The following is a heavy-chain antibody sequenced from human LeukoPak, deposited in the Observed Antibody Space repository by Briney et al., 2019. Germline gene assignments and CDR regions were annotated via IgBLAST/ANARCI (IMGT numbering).Heavy chain of an antibody. CDR1: GYTFTSYA. J-gene: IGHJ4*02. CDR3: ARNVGSLWFGELFDY. CDR2: INAGNGNT. V-gene: IGHV1-3*01. D-gene: IGHD3-10*01. Sequence: ASVKVSCKASGYTFTSYAMHWVRQARGQTLEWMGWINAGNGNTKYSQKFQGRVTITRDTSASTAYMELSSLRSEDTAVYYCARNVGSLWFGELFDYWGQGTLVTVSS.